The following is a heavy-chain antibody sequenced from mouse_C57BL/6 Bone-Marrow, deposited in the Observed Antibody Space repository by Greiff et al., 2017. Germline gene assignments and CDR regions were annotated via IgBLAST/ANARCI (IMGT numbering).Heavy chain of an antibody. D-gene: IGHD2-3*01. CDR2: IRNKANGYTT. Sequence: EVMLVESGGGLVQPGGSLSLSCAASGFTFTDYYMSWVRQPPGKALEWLGFIRNKANGYTTEYSASVKGRFTISRDNSQSILYLQMNALRAEDSATYYCARYDDGYYEGYWGQGTTLTVSS. CDR3: ARYDDGYYEGY. V-gene: IGHV7-3*01. J-gene: IGHJ2*01. CDR1: GFTFTDYY.